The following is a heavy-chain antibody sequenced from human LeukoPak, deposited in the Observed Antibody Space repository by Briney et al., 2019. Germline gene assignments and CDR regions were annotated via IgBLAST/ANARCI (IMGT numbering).Heavy chain of an antibody. Sequence: GGSLRLSCVVSGFSFNRCWMNWVRQAPGKGLEWVAHINPDGRDTYYVDSVKGRFTISRDNAQNSMYLQMNSLRVEDTAVYYCTSWGDTTAEYFQRWGQGTLVTVSS. J-gene: IGHJ1*01. D-gene: IGHD2-21*02. CDR2: INPDGRDT. CDR1: GFSFNRCW. CDR3: TSWGDTTAEYFQR. V-gene: IGHV3-7*01.